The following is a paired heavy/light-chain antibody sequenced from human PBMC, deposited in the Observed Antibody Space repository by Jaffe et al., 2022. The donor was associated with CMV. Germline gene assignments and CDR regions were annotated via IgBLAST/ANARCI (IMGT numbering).Heavy chain of an antibody. Sequence: EVQLLESGGDLVQPGGSLRLSCAASGFTFSNYAMNWVRQAPGKGLEWVSAISNSGFTPYYAGSVQGRFTISRDNSKNTVYLQMNSLRAEDTAVYYCAKPYTVTSMGSVFDMWGQGTMVTVSS. CDR1: GFTFSNYA. CDR2: ISNSGFTP. J-gene: IGHJ3*02. V-gene: IGHV3-23*01. D-gene: IGHD4-17*01. CDR3: AKPYTVTSMGSVFDM.
Light chain of an antibody. CDR3: QQYNNWPRT. J-gene: IGKJ1*01. CDR1: QSVSTN. CDR2: DAS. V-gene: IGKV3-15*01. Sequence: EIVMTQSPATLSVSPGERATLSCRASQSVSTNLAWYQQKPGQAPRLLIYDASTRATGIPARFSGSTSGTEFTLTISSLQSEDFAVYYCQQYNNWPRTFGQGTKMEIK.